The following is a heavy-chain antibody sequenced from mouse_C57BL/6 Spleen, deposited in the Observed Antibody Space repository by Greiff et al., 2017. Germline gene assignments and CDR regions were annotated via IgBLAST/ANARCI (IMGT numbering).Heavy chain of an antibody. CDR1: GYTFTSYW. Sequence: QVQLQQPGAELVMPGASVKLSCKASGYTFTSYWMHWVKQRPGQGLEWIGEIDPSDSYTNYNQKFKGKSTLTVDKSSSTAYMQLSSLTSEDSAVYYCAINAVSDSNYVPFDYWGQGTTLTVSA. V-gene: IGHV1-69*01. D-gene: IGHD2-5*01. J-gene: IGHJ2*01. CDR2: IDPSDSYT. CDR3: AINAVSDSNYVPFDY.